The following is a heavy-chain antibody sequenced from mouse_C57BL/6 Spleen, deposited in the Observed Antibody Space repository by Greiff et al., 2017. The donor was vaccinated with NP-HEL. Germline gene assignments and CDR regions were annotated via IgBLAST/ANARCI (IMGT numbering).Heavy chain of an antibody. CDR2: ISSGGDYI. V-gene: IGHV5-9-1*02. D-gene: IGHD3-2*02. CDR1: GFTFSSYA. J-gene: IGHJ4*01. Sequence: EVHLVESGEGLVKPGGSLKLSCAASGFTFSSYAMSWVRQTPEKRLEWVAYISSGGDYIYYADTVKGRFTISRDNARNTLYLQMSSLKSEDTAMYYCTKREGAQASSYAMDYWGQGTSVTVSS. CDR3: TKREGAQASSYAMDY.